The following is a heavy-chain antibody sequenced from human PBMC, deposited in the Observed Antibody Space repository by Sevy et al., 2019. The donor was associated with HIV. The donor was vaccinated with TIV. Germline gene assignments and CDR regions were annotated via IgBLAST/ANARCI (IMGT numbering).Heavy chain of an antibody. V-gene: IGHV4-59*08. J-gene: IGHJ4*02. CDR3: AGENAWGRGYS. CDR2: IYYNGHI. D-gene: IGHD1-26*01. Sequence: SETLSLTCTVSGGSITSLYWNWIRQPPGKGLEWIANIYYNGHINYNPSLKSRVTLSLDTSKNQFSLRPSSVTAAETAMYYCAGENAWGRGYSWGQGTLVTVSS. CDR1: GGSITSLY.